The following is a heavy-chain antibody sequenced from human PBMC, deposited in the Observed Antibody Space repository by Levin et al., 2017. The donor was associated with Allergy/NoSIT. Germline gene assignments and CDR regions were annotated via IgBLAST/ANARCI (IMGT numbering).Heavy chain of an antibody. D-gene: IGHD4-17*01. CDR2: IYHSGST. V-gene: IGHV4-30-4*01. CDR1: GGSIRSGDYY. CDR3: ARLYGDHADFDY. J-gene: IGHJ4*02. Sequence: SETLSLTCTVSGGSIRSGDYYWSWIRQPPGKGLEWIGYIYHSGSTDYNPSLKSRVTISVDTSKKQFSLKLSSVTAADTAVYYCARLYGDHADFDYWGQGILVTVSS.